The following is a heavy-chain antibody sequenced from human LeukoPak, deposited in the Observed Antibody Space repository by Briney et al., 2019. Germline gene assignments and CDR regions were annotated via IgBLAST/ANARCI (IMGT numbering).Heavy chain of an antibody. Sequence: PSETLSLTCTVSGGSVNGYYWSWIRQPPGKGLEWIGEINHSGSTNYNPSLKSRVTISVDTSKNQFSLKLSSVTAADTAVYYCARRRSAIVVVPAAGRWFDPWGQGTLVTVSS. V-gene: IGHV4-34*01. CDR1: GGSVNGYY. CDR2: INHSGST. CDR3: ARRRSAIVVVPAAGRWFDP. D-gene: IGHD2-2*01. J-gene: IGHJ5*02.